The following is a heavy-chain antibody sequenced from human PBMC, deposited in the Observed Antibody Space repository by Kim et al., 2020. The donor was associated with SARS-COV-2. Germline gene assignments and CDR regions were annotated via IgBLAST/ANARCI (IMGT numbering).Heavy chain of an antibody. V-gene: IGHV3-48*04. CDR2: ISSSSSTI. D-gene: IGHD3-10*01. J-gene: IGHJ6*02. CDR1: GFTFSSYS. CDR3: ARAFRQSMVRGVIEVFRNYYYGMDV. Sequence: GGSLRLSCAASGFTFSSYSMNWVRQAPGKGLEWVSYISSSSSTIYYADSVKGRFTISRDNAKNSLYLQMNSLRAEDTAVYYCARAFRQSMVRGVIEVFRNYYYGMDVWGQGTTVTVSS.